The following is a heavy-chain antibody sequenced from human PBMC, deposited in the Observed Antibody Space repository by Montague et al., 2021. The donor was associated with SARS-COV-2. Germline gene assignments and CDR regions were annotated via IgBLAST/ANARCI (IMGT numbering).Heavy chain of an antibody. CDR2: IAYSGRT. CDR3: ASSYYYGSGTYVYNYYMDV. D-gene: IGHD3-10*01. V-gene: IGHV4-39*01. Sequence: SETLSLTCTVSGGSVSSSPYYWGWIRQPPGRGLEWVGSIAYSGRTYFXPSLESRLTISVDSSENQFSLRLSSVTAADTAVYYCASSYYYGSGTYVYNYYMDVWGKGTTVTVSS. J-gene: IGHJ6*03. CDR1: GGSVSSSPYY.